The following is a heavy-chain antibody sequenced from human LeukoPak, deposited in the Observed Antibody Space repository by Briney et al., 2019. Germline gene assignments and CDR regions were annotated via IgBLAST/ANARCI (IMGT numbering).Heavy chain of an antibody. V-gene: IGHV3-48*04. Sequence: GGSLRLSCAASGFTFSSYGMHWVRQAPGKGLEWVSYISSSSSTIYYADSVKGRFTISRDNAKNSLYLQMNSLRAGDTAVYYCARGGGCSGGSCYSGATEYYFDYWGQGTLVTVSS. D-gene: IGHD2-15*01. CDR2: ISSSSSTI. CDR1: GFTFSSYG. CDR3: ARGGGCSGGSCYSGATEYYFDY. J-gene: IGHJ4*02.